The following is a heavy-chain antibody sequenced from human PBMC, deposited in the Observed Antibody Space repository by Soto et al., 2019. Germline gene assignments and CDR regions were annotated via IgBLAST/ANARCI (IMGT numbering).Heavy chain of an antibody. CDR1: GFTFSSYA. CDR2: ISGSGGST. J-gene: IGHJ4*02. Sequence: GXSLRLSCAASGFTFSSYALSWFRQAPGKGLEWVSAISGSGGSTYYADSVKGRFTISRDNSKNTLYLQMNNLRAEDTAVYYCAKVFNRTSCYFDYWGQGTLVTVSS. CDR3: AKVFNRTSCYFDY. V-gene: IGHV3-23*01. D-gene: IGHD2-2*01.